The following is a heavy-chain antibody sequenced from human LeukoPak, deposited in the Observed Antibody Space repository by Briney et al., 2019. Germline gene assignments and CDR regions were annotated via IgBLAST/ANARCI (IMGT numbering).Heavy chain of an antibody. CDR2: ISSSGSTI. J-gene: IGHJ4*02. D-gene: IGHD3-3*01. V-gene: IGHV3-11*04. CDR1: GFTFRDYN. Sequence: PGGTLTLSCAASGFTFRDYNMSWIRHAPAKGLEWVSYISSSGSTIDYADSVKGRFTISRDNAKNSLYLQMNSLRAEDTAVYYCAARITIFGVEFWGQGTLVTVSS. CDR3: AARITIFGVEF.